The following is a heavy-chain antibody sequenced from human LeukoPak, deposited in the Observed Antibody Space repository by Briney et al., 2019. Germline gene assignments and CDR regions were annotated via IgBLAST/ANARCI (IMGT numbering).Heavy chain of an antibody. D-gene: IGHD1-26*01. CDR1: XYSISXGXY. V-gene: IGHV4-38-2*01. CDR3: ARTQWELLPFDY. CDR2: IYHSGST. Sequence: XSXYSISXGXYWGXXRXPPXXXXXXIGNIYHSGSTYYNSSLKSRVTISVDTSKNQFSLKLRSVTAADTAVYYCARTQWELLPFDYWGQGTLVTVSS. J-gene: IGHJ4*02.